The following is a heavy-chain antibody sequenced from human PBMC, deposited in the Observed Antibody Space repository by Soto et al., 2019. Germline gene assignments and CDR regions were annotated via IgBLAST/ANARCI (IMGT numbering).Heavy chain of an antibody. CDR1: GFTFSSYS. Sequence: GGSLRLSCAASGFTFSSYSMNWVRQAPGKGLEWVSSISSSSSYIYYADSVKGRFTISRDNAKNSLYLQMNSLRAEDTAVYYCARDQGGMTPDPLDYWGQGTLVTVSS. V-gene: IGHV3-21*01. CDR3: ARDQGGMTPDPLDY. J-gene: IGHJ4*02. CDR2: ISSSSSYI. D-gene: IGHD1-20*01.